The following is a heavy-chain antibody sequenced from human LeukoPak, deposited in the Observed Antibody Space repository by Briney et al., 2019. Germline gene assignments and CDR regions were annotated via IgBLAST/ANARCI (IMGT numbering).Heavy chain of an antibody. Sequence: GGSLRLSCAASGFTFRDHYMDWVRRAPGKGLEWGGRSRNKANSYTTEYAASVKGRFTVSRDDSKTSLYLQMNSLKTEDTAVYYCVRRGSNSGNLYAEGDYWGQGTLVTVSS. CDR3: VRRGSNSGNLYAEGDY. CDR2: SRNKANSYTT. V-gene: IGHV3-72*01. CDR1: GFTFRDHY. D-gene: IGHD1-26*01. J-gene: IGHJ4*02.